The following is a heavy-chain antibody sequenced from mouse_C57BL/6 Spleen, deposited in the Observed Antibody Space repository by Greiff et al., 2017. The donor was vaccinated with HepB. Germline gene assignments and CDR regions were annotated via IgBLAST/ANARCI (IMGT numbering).Heavy chain of an antibody. CDR2: IDPSDSYT. J-gene: IGHJ2*01. D-gene: IGHD2-2*01. CDR1: GYTFTSYW. CDR3: ARRWVTTYYFDY. Sequence: QVQLQQSGAELVMPGASVKLSCKASGYTFTSYWMHWVKQRPGQGLEWIGEIDPSDSYTNYNQKFKGKSTLTVDKSSSTAYMQLSSLTSEDSAVYYWARRWVTTYYFDYWGQGTTLTVSS. V-gene: IGHV1-69*01.